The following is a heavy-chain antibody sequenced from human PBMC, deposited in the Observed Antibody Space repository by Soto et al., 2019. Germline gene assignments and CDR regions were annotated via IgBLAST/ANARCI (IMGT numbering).Heavy chain of an antibody. CDR2: ISSSGSTI. CDR1: GFTFSDYY. CDR3: ARDPAYCSSTSCYTYYCDRMDV. V-gene: IGHV3-11*01. Sequence: GGSLRLSCAASGFTFSDYYMSWIRQAPGKGLEWVSYISSSGSTIYYADSVKGRFTISRDKAKNSLYLQMNSLRAEDTAVYYCARDPAYCSSTSCYTYYCDRMDVWGQGTTVTVSS. D-gene: IGHD2-2*02. J-gene: IGHJ6*02.